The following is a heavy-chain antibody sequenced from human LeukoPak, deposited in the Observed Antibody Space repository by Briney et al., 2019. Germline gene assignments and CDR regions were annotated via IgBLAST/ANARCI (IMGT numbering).Heavy chain of an antibody. V-gene: IGHV4-61*02. D-gene: IGHD6-19*01. CDR2: IFTSGST. CDR1: GGSISSGRYY. Sequence: SETLSLTCNVSGGSISSGRYYWSWIRLPAGKGLEWIGRIFTSGSTNYNPSLKSRVTISLDTSKNQFSLKLSSVTAADTAVYYCATVAVAGHFDYWGQGTLVTVSS. CDR3: ATVAVAGHFDY. J-gene: IGHJ4*02.